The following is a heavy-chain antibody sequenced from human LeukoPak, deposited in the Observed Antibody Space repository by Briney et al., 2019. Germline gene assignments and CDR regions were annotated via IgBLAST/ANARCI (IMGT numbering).Heavy chain of an antibody. CDR3: AKDPLYCSGGGCYFYAFDI. CDR1: GFTVSTNC. CDR2: IYSGDTT. D-gene: IGHD2-15*01. J-gene: IGHJ3*02. V-gene: IGHV3-53*01. Sequence: TGGSLRLSCAPSGFTVSTNCMTWVRHAPGKGLEWVSTIYSGDTTYYADSVRGRFTISRDNSKNPLYLQMNSLRVEYTAVYYCAKDPLYCSGGGCYFYAFDIWGQGTMVTVSS.